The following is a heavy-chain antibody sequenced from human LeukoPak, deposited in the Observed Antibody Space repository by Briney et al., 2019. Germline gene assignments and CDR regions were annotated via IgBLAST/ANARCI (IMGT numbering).Heavy chain of an antibody. V-gene: IGHV4-30-2*01. CDR2: IYHSGST. Sequence: PSETLSLTCAVSGGSISSGGYSWSWIRQPPGKGLEWIGYIYHSGSTYYNPSLKSRVTISVDRSKNQFSLKLSSVTAADTAVYYCARDPRVTMVRGFYHRFDYWGQGTLVTVSS. CDR3: ARDPRVTMVRGFYHRFDY. J-gene: IGHJ4*02. CDR1: GGSISSGGYS. D-gene: IGHD3-10*01.